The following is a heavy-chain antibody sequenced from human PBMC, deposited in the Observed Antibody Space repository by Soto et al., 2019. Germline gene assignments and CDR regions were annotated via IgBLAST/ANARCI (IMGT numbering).Heavy chain of an antibody. CDR2: MTSDGSSK. Sequence: QMQLLESGGGVVQPGKALRLSCAASGFAFNSHSMHWVRQAPGKGLEWLALMTSDGSSKFYADSVKGRCTSSRDNSKNTRYLEMNSLRSEDTAVYYCARDRVIRYTGYELDLWGQGTLVTVSS. J-gene: IGHJ5*02. CDR3: ARDRVIRYTGYELDL. V-gene: IGHV3-30-3*01. CDR1: GFAFNSHS. D-gene: IGHD3-9*01.